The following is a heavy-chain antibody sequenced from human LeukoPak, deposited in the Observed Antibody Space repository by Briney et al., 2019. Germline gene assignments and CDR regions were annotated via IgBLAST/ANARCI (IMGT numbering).Heavy chain of an antibody. Sequence: QPGRSLRLSCAASGFTFDDYAMHWVRPAPGKGLEWVSGISWNSGSIGYADSVKGRFTISRDNAKNSLYLQMNSLRAGDTALYYCATGRVGATPPFDYWGQGTLVTVSS. CDR1: GFTFDDYA. CDR3: ATGRVGATPPFDY. J-gene: IGHJ4*02. V-gene: IGHV3-9*01. D-gene: IGHD1-26*01. CDR2: ISWNSGSI.